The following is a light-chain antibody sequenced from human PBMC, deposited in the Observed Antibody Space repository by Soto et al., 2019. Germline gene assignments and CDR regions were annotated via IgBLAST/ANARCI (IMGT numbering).Light chain of an antibody. V-gene: IGKV1-9*01. CDR2: AAS. Sequence: DIQLTQSPSVLSASVGDRVTITCRASQGITNHLAWYQQKPGKAPKLLIYAASTLQSGVPSRFSGSGSGTEFTLTISSLQPEDFASYYCQQLDSFPLTFGHGTRLEIK. CDR3: QQLDSFPLT. J-gene: IGKJ5*01. CDR1: QGITNH.